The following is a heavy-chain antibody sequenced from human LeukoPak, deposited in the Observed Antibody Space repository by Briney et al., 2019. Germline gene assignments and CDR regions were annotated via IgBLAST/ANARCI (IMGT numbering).Heavy chain of an antibody. J-gene: IGHJ3*02. CDR1: GITFSSYG. D-gene: IGHD2-21*02. Sequence: GGSLRLSCAASGITFSSYGMSWVRQAPGKGLEWVSSISSTGGTTYYADSVKGRFTISRDNSKNTLYLQMNSLRAEDTAVYYCASDFYDAFDIWGQGTMVTVSS. CDR3: ASDFYDAFDI. CDR2: ISSTGGTT. V-gene: IGHV3-23*01.